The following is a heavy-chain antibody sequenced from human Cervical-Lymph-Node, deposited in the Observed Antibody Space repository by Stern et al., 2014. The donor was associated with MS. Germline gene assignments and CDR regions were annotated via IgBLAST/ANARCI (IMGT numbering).Heavy chain of an antibody. V-gene: IGHV3-11*01. Sequence: VQLVESGGGLVEPGGSLRLSCAASGFTFSDYFMIWVRQAPGKGLEWLSYISSSGNIIYYADSVKGRFTISRDNAKDSRFLQMNGLRAEDTAVYYCARVSAHLQLRKGGLYFDFWGQGTLITVSS. CDR2: ISSSGNII. CDR1: GFTFSDYF. J-gene: IGHJ4*02. D-gene: IGHD5-24*01. CDR3: ARVSAHLQLRKGGLYFDF.